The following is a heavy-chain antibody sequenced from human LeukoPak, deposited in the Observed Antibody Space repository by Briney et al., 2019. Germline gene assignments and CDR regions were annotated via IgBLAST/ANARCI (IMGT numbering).Heavy chain of an antibody. CDR1: GFTFSSYA. D-gene: IGHD3-3*01. CDR3: AKGRTSPYYDFWSGYYGFDY. V-gene: IGHV3-23*01. Sequence: PGGSLRLSCAASGFTFSSYAMSWVRQALGKGLEWVSAISGSGGSTYYADSVKGRFTISRDNSKNTLYLQMNSLRAEDTAVYYCAKGRTSPYYDFWSGYYGFDYWGQGTLVTVSS. CDR2: ISGSGGST. J-gene: IGHJ4*02.